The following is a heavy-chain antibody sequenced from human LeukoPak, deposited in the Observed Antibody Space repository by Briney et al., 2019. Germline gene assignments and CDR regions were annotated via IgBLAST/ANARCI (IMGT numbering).Heavy chain of an antibody. Sequence: ASVKVSCKASGGTFSSYTFSWVRQAPGQGLQWMGRIIPILDIADYAQKFQGRVTITADEATSTVYMELSSLRSEDTAMYYCARDPRSPVVTPRDDCWGQGTLVTVSS. CDR1: GGTFSSYT. CDR2: IIPILDIA. CDR3: ARDPRSPVVTPRDDC. D-gene: IGHD4-23*01. J-gene: IGHJ4*02. V-gene: IGHV1-69*04.